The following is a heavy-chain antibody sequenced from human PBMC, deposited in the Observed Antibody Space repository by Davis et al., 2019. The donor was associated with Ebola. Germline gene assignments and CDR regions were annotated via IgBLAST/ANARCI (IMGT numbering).Heavy chain of an antibody. V-gene: IGHV5-51*01. CDR1: GYNLPSLW. CDR2: IHPGASDI. Sequence: GESLKISCKASGYNLPSLWIGWVCQMPGQGLEWMGIIHPGASDIRYSPSFQGRVTFSADKSTTTAYLQWSSLKASDTAMYYCASQATDGTLAFQHWGQGTLVIVSS. J-gene: IGHJ1*01. CDR3: ASQATDGTLAFQH. D-gene: IGHD1/OR15-1a*01.